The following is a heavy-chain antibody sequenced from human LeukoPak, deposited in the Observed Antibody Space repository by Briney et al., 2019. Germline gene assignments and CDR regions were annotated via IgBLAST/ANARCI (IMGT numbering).Heavy chain of an antibody. CDR2: MNPNSGNT. D-gene: IGHD2-2*01. V-gene: IGHV1-8*03. J-gene: IGHJ6*03. CDR3: ARGPAAMYYMDV. Sequence: ASVKVSCKVFGSKLTEFSMHWVRQAPGKGLEWMGWMNPNSGNTGYAQKFQGRVTITRNTSISTAYMELSSLRSEDTAVYYCARGPAAMYYMDVWGKGTTVTVSS. CDR1: GSKLTEFS.